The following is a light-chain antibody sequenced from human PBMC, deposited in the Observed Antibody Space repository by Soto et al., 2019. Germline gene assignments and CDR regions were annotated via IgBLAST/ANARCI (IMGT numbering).Light chain of an antibody. CDR3: AAWDDSLSGWV. CDR1: SSDVGAFNY. V-gene: IGLV2-8*01. Sequence: QSALTQPPSASGSPGQSVTISCTGTSSDVGAFNYVSWYQQYPGEAPKLIIYRNNQRPSGVPDRFSGSKSGTSASLAISGLRSEDEADYYCAAWDDSLSGWVFGGGTQLTVL. J-gene: IGLJ3*02. CDR2: RNN.